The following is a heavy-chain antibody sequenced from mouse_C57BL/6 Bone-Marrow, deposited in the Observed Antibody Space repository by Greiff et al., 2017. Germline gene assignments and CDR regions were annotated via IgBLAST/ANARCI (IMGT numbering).Heavy chain of an antibody. D-gene: IGHD1-1*01. J-gene: IGHJ1*03. V-gene: IGHV1-85*01. Sequence: LQESGPELVKPGASVKLSCKASGYTFTSYDINWVKQRPGQGLEWIGWIYPRDGSPKYNEKFKGKATLTVDTSSSTAYMALHSLTAEDSAVYFCARLEFDGSSGDWYFDVGGTGTTVTVSS. CDR1: GYTFTSYD. CDR3: ARLEFDGSSGDWYFDV. CDR2: IYPRDGSP.